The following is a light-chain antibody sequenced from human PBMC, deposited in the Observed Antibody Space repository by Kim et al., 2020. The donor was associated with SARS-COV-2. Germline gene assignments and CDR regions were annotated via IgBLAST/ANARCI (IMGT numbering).Light chain of an antibody. CDR3: LQDYKYPWT. CDR1: QDIEND. Sequence: ASVGDRVTFTCRSSQDIENDLSWYQQKPGQAPKLLIYVASSLQSGVPSRFSGSGSGTDFTLTISSLQPDDFATYYCLQDYKYPWTFGQGTKVDIK. CDR2: VAS. J-gene: IGKJ1*01. V-gene: IGKV1-6*01.